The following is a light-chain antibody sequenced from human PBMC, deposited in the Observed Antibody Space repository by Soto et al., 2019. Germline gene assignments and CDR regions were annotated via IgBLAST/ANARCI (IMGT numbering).Light chain of an antibody. J-gene: IGKJ4*01. V-gene: IGKV3-20*01. Sequence: IVLTQSPGTLSLSPGERATLSCRASQSVSNNYLAWYQQKPGQAPRLLIYGASNRATGIPDRFGGSGSGTDFTLTISRLEPEDFAVYHCQQYGDSPLTFGGGTKVDI. CDR2: GAS. CDR3: QQYGDSPLT. CDR1: QSVSNNY.